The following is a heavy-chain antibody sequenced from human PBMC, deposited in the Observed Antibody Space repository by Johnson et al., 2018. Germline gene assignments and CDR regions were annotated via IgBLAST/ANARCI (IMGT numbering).Heavy chain of an antibody. V-gene: IGHV1-58*01. CDR3: AAAIVVTYYYYGMDV. D-gene: IGHD3-22*01. J-gene: IGHJ6*02. Sequence: QLVESGPEVKKXGTSVKVXCKASGFTFTSSAVPWVRQARGQRLAWIGWIVVGSGNTNYAQKFQERVTITRDMSTSPAYMELPSRRSEDTAVYYCAAAIVVTYYYYGMDVWGQGTTVTVSS. CDR1: GFTFTSSA. CDR2: IVVGSGNT.